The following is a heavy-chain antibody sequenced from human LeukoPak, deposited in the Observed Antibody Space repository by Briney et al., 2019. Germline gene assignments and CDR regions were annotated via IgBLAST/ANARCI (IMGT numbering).Heavy chain of an antibody. J-gene: IGHJ4*02. D-gene: IGHD5-24*01. CDR1: GGSISSYY. CDR2: IYYSGST. V-gene: IGHV4-59*01. CDR3: ASGMATTTLDY. Sequence: SETLSLTCTVSGGSISSYYWSWVRQPPGKGLEWIGYIYYSGSTNYNPSLKSRVTISVDTSKNQFSLKLSSVTAADTAVYYCASGMATTTLDYWGQGTLVTVSS.